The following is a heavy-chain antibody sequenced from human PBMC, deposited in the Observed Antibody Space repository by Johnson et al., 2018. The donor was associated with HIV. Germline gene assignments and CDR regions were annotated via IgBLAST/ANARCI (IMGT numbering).Heavy chain of an antibody. D-gene: IGHD3-10*01. CDR2: ISYDGSNK. CDR1: GFTFSSYA. CDR3: AREDPPITMVRGVIRHDAFDI. J-gene: IGHJ3*02. Sequence: LSCVASGFTFSSYAMHWVRQAPGKGLEWVAVISYDGSNKYYADSVKGRFTISRDNSKNILYLEMNSLRAEDTAVYYCAREDPPITMVRGVIRHDAFDIWGQGTMVTVSS. V-gene: IGHV3-30*04.